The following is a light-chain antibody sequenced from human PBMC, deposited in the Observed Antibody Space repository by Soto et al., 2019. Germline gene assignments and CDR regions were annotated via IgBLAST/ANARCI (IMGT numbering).Light chain of an antibody. J-gene: IGLJ1*01. CDR1: SSDVGAFNY. Sequence: QSVLTQPPSASGSPGQSVTISCTGTSSDVGAFNYVSWYQQHPVKAPKLMIYEVSKRPSGVPDRFSGSKSGNTASLTVSGLQAEDEADYYCSSYAGSNMGVFGSGTKVTVL. CDR2: EVS. V-gene: IGLV2-8*01. CDR3: SSYAGSNMGV.